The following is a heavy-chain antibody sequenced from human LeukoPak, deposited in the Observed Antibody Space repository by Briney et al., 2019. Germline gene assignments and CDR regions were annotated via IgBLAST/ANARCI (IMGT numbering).Heavy chain of an antibody. J-gene: IGHJ5*02. CDR2: IYYSGST. V-gene: IGHV4-59*08. CDR1: GGSISSYY. D-gene: IGHD3-10*01. CDR3: ARQNGLYGSGSYYES. Sequence: SETLSLTCTVSGGSISSYYWSWIRQPPGKGLEWIGYIYYSGSTNYNPPLKSRVTISVDTSKNQFSLKLSSVTAAGTAVYYCARQNGLYGSGSYYESWGQGTLVTVSS.